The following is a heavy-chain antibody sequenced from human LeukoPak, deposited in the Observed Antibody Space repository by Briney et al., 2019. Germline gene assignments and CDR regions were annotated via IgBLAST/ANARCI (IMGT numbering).Heavy chain of an antibody. V-gene: IGHV4-4*07. CDR3: ARDAPDGNDAFDI. CDR1: GGSITSYY. J-gene: IGHJ3*02. Sequence: PSETLSLTCTVSGGSITSYYWSWIRQSAGKGLEWIGRIYITGSTTYNPSLKSRVTMSLDTSKNQFSLKLSSVTAADTAVYYCARDAPDGNDAFDIWGQGTMVTVSS. D-gene: IGHD1-1*01. CDR2: IYITGST.